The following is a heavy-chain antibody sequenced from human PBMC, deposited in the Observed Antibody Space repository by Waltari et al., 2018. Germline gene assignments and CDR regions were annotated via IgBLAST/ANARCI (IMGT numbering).Heavy chain of an antibody. Sequence: QLQLQESGPRLVRPSETLSLICRVSGVSITSNRHYWAWIRQSPGQVLEWIGTVSYSGTPYISPALKSRVSVSRDTSKNQVSLILGSVTAADMAVYYCATYIGASVGTAAFDVWGQGTMVTVSS. CDR1: GVSITSNRHY. CDR3: ATYIGASVGTAAFDV. CDR2: VSYSGTP. V-gene: IGHV4-39*01. D-gene: IGHD5-12*01. J-gene: IGHJ3*01.